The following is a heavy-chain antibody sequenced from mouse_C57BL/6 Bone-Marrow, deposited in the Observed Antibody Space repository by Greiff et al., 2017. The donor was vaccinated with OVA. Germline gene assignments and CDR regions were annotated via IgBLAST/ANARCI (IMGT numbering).Heavy chain of an antibody. CDR1: GFTFSSYA. V-gene: IGHV5-9-1*02. CDR2: ISSGGGYI. J-gene: IGHJ2*01. Sequence: EVQRVESGAGLVKPGGSLKISCAASGFTFSSYAMSWVRQTPEKRLEWVAYISSGGGYIYYADNVKGRFTISRDNARNTLSLQMSRLKSEDTAMYYCTRDYYGSSPDYWGQGTTLTGSS. CDR3: TRDYYGSSPDY. D-gene: IGHD1-1*01.